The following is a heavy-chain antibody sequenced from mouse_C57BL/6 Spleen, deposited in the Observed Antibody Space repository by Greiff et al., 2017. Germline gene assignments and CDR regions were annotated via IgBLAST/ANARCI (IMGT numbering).Heavy chain of an antibody. J-gene: IGHJ4*01. Sequence: QVQLKESGPGLVQPSQSLSITCTVSGFSLTSYGVHWVRQSPGKGLEWLGVIWSGGSTDYNAAFISRLSISKDNSKSQVFFKMNSLQADDTAIYYCASLYYYEGYAMDYWGQGTSVTVSS. CDR2: IWSGGST. CDR3: ASLYYYEGYAMDY. V-gene: IGHV2-2*01. D-gene: IGHD1-1*01. CDR1: GFSLTSYG.